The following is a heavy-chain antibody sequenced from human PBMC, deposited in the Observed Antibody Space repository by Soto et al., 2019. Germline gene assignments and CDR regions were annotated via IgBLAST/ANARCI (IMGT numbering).Heavy chain of an antibody. CDR1: GGSVSSGSYY. V-gene: IGHV4-61*01. D-gene: IGHD4-17*01. Sequence: SETLSLTCTVSGGSVSSGSYYWSWIRQPPGKGLEWIGYIYYSGSTNYNPSLKSRVTISVDTSKNQFSLKLSSVTAADTAVYYCAREATVASYFDYWGQGTLVTVSS. CDR2: IYYSGST. CDR3: AREATVASYFDY. J-gene: IGHJ4*02.